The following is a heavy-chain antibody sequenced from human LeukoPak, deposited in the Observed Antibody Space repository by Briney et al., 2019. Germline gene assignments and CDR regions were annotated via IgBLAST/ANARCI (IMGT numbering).Heavy chain of an antibody. CDR2: IYTSGST. Sequence: SQTLSLTCTVSGGSISSGSYYWSWIRQPAGKGLEWIGRIYTSGSTNYNPSLKSRVTISVDTSKNQFSLKLSSVTAADTAVYYCASYSGSYLYYHYYMDVWGKGTTVTVSS. V-gene: IGHV4-61*02. CDR3: ASYSGSYLYYHYYMDV. J-gene: IGHJ6*03. CDR1: GGSISSGSYY. D-gene: IGHD1-26*01.